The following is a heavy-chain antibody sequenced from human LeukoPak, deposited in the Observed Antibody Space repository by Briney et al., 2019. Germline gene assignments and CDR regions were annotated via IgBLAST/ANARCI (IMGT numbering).Heavy chain of an antibody. D-gene: IGHD2-15*01. V-gene: IGHV5-51*01. CDR1: GYSFTSYW. Sequence: GESLKISCKGSGYSFTSYWIGWVRQMPGKGLEWMGIIYPGDSDTRYSPSFQGQVTISADKSISTAYLQWSSLKASDTAMYCCARPRYCSGGSCYSGYFDYWGQGTLVTVSS. CDR3: ARPRYCSGGSCYSGYFDY. CDR2: IYPGDSDT. J-gene: IGHJ4*02.